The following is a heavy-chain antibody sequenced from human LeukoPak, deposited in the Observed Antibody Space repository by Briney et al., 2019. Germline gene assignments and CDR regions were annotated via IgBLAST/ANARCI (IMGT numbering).Heavy chain of an antibody. CDR1: GFIFSSYG. D-gene: IGHD3-10*01. CDR3: TSFRAGDYFDY. Sequence: PGGSLRLSCTASGFIFSSYGMHWVRQAPGKGLEWVAYIQYDGSNEQYAHSVKGRFRISRDSSKNMLYLQMNSLRAEDTAVYYCTSFRAGDYFDYWGQGTLVTVSS. J-gene: IGHJ4*02. CDR2: IQYDGSNE. V-gene: IGHV3-30*02.